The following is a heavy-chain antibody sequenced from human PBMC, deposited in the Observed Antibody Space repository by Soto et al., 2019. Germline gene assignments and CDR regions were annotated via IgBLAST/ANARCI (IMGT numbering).Heavy chain of an antibody. J-gene: IGHJ5*02. D-gene: IGHD3-10*01. CDR3: ARVLTMVRAVSRVKNWFAP. Sequence: SETLSVTCAVYGGSFSGYYWSWIRQPPWKGLEWIGEINHSGSTNYNPSLKSRVTISVDTSKNQFSLKLSSVTAADTAVYYCARVLTMVRAVSRVKNWFAPWGQGTLVTVSS. CDR2: INHSGST. V-gene: IGHV4-34*01. CDR1: GGSFSGYY.